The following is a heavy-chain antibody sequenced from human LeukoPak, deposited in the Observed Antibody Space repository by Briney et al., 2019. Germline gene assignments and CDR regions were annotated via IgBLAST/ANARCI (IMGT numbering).Heavy chain of an antibody. V-gene: IGHV1-2*02. D-gene: IGHD3-10*01. Sequence: ASVKVSYKASGYTFTGYYMHWVRQAPGQGLEWMGWINPNSGGTNYAQKFQGRVTMTRDTSISTAYMELSRLRSDDTAVYYCARAGAVRGVIIAWGQGTLVTVSS. J-gene: IGHJ5*02. CDR1: GYTFTGYY. CDR3: ARAGAVRGVIIA. CDR2: INPNSGGT.